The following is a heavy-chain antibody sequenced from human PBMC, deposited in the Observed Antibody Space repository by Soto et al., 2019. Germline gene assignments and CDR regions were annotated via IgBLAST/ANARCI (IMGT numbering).Heavy chain of an antibody. CDR2: ISWNGGSI. J-gene: IGHJ6*02. D-gene: IGHD1-26*01. V-gene: IGHV3-9*01. Sequence: EVQLVESGGGLVHPGRSLRLSCATSGFTFDDFAMHWVRQPPGKGLEWVAAISWNGGSIDYADSVKGRFTISRDDAKNSLYLQMNSLRPEDTALYYCAREDYGMDVWGQGTTVTVSS. CDR1: GFTFDDFA. CDR3: AREDYGMDV.